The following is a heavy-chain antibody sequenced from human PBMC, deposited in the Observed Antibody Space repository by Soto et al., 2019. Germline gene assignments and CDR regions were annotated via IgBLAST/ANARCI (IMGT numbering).Heavy chain of an antibody. CDR3: ARDLRVRGPMDYYYYYMDV. D-gene: IGHD3-10*01. CDR1: GFTFSSYG. V-gene: IGHV3-33*01. Sequence: ESGGGVVQPGRSLRLSCAASGFTFSSYGMHWVRQAPGKGLEWVAVIWYDGSNKYYADSVKGRFTISRDNSKNTLYLQMNSLRAEDTAVYYCARDLRVRGPMDYYYYYMDVWGKGTTVTVSS. J-gene: IGHJ6*03. CDR2: IWYDGSNK.